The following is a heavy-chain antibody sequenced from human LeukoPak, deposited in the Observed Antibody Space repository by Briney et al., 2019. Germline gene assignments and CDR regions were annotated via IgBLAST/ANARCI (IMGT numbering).Heavy chain of an antibody. CDR1: GFSFSTYW. J-gene: IGHJ4*02. CDR3: TRTLVARAFYFDY. D-gene: IGHD2-8*02. CDR2: INQDGTNS. V-gene: IGHV3-7*01. Sequence: WGTLSLSCAASGFSFSTYWMSWFRQAPGKGLEWVANINQDGTNSYLVDSVKGRFTISRDNGKNSVFLQMTSLRDEDTAVYYCTRTLVARAFYFDYWGRGTLVTVSS.